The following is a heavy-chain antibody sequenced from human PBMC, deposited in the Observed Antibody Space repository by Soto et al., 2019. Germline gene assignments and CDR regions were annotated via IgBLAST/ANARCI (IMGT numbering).Heavy chain of an antibody. Sequence: SQTLSVTCAVADGSIGSVGDSWSWIRQPPGKGLEWIGYIYHSGSTYYNPSLKSRVTISVDRSKNQFSLNLSSVTAADTAVHYCARVPSPWGQGTLVTVSS. CDR2: IYHSGST. V-gene: IGHV4-30-2*01. J-gene: IGHJ5*02. CDR3: ARVPSP. CDR1: DGSIGSVGDS.